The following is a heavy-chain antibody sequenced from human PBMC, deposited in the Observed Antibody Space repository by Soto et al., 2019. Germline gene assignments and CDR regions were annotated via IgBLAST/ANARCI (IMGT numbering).Heavy chain of an antibody. V-gene: IGHV3-33*01. CDR1: GFSFSDYV. CDR3: GRGQGGQSGNFIFDH. Sequence: QVQLVESGGGVVQPGRSLRLSCAASGFSFSDYVMHWVRQAPGKGLEWVAGMWYNGRDLFYTDSVKGRFTISRDNSKTTLFLQMNSRRADDTAVYYCGRGQGGQSGNFIFDHWGQGALVTVSS. CDR2: MWYNGRDL. J-gene: IGHJ4*02. D-gene: IGHD1-26*01.